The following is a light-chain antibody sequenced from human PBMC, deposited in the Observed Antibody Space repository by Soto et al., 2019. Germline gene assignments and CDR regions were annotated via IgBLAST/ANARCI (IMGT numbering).Light chain of an antibody. CDR2: LAS. Sequence: DIVMTQSPDSLAVSLGERATINCKSSQSVLYNSNNKNYLAWYQQKPGQPPKLLIYLASTRESGVPDRFSGSGSGTDFTLTISSLQAEGVAVYYCQQYYNTPLFTFGPGTKVEIK. V-gene: IGKV4-1*01. CDR1: QSVLYNSNNKNY. J-gene: IGKJ3*01. CDR3: QQYYNTPLFT.